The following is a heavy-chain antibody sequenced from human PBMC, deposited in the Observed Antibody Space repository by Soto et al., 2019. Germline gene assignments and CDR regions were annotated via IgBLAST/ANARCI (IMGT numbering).Heavy chain of an antibody. CDR1: GGSISSDYY. CDR3: ARGESSSWRPFDY. J-gene: IGHJ4*02. D-gene: IGHD6-13*01. Sequence: NPSETLSLTCTVSGGSISSDYYWSWIRQPPGKGLEWIGYIYYSGSTYYNPSLKSRVTISVDTSKNQFSLKLSSVTAADTAVYYCARGESSSWRPFDYWGQGTLVTVSS. V-gene: IGHV4-30-4*01. CDR2: IYYSGST.